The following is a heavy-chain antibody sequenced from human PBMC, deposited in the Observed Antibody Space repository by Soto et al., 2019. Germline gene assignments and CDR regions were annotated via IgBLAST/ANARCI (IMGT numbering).Heavy chain of an antibody. D-gene: IGHD6-13*01. CDR1: GFTFSSYS. CDR3: ASLRRSSLNWCET. CDR2: ISSSSSTI. Sequence: PGGSLRLSCAASGFTFSSYSMNWVRQAPGKGLEWVSYISSSSSTIYYADSVKGRFTISRDNAKNSLYLQMNSLRDEDTAVDYCASLRRSSLNWCETRGQGTMVTVSS. V-gene: IGHV3-48*02. J-gene: IGHJ5*02.